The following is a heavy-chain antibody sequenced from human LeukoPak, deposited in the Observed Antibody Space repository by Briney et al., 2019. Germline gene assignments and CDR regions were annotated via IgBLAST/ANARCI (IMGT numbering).Heavy chain of an antibody. CDR3: AKAIAAPVWYFDL. CDR2: ISGSGGST. J-gene: IGHJ2*01. D-gene: IGHD6-13*01. Sequence: GGSLRLSCAASGFTFSSYAINWVRQAPGKGLEWVSGISGSGGSTYYADPVKGRFTISRDNSKNTLYLQMNSLRAEDTAVYYCAKAIAAPVWYFDLWGRGTLVTVSS. CDR1: GFTFSSYA. V-gene: IGHV3-23*01.